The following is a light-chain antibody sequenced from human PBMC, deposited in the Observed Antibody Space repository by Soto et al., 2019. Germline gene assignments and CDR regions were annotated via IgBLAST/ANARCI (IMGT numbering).Light chain of an antibody. CDR2: VVS. CDR3: QQFNSYPIT. J-gene: IGKJ5*01. Sequence: AIQVTQSPSSLSASVGDTVTIACRPSQDIRGALAWYQQRPGKAPKLLIYVVSTLESGVPSRFSGSGSGTEFTLTISSLQPEDFGTFYCQQFNSYPITFGHGTRLEIK. CDR1: QDIRGA. V-gene: IGKV1-13*02.